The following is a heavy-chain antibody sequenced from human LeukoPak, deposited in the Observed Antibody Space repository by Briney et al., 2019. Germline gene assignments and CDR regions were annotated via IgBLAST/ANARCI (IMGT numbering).Heavy chain of an antibody. V-gene: IGHV1-8*01. J-gene: IGHJ5*02. D-gene: IGHD2-2*01. Sequence: GASVKVPCKASGYTFINYDINWVRQATGQGLEWMGWMNPNSGNTGYAQKFQGRVTMTRDASLNTAYMELSNLRSDDTAVYYCARESIPTAFDPWGQGTLVTVSS. CDR1: GYTFINYD. CDR2: MNPNSGNT. CDR3: ARESIPTAFDP.